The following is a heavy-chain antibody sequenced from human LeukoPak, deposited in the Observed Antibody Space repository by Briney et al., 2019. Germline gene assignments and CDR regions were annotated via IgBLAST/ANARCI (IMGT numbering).Heavy chain of an antibody. CDR3: ASLSEGY. CDR2: IKEDGSEI. J-gene: IGHJ4*02. CDR1: GFSFSNYW. V-gene: IGHV3-7*03. Sequence: GGSLRLSCAASGFSFSNYWMHWVRQAPGKGLEWVANIKEDGSEIYYVDSVKGRFTISRDNAKDSLFLQMNSLRAEDTAVYYCASLSEGYWGQGTPVTVSS. D-gene: IGHD2/OR15-2a*01.